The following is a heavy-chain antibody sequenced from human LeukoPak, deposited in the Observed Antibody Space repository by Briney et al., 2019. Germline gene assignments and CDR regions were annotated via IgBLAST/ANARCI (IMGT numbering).Heavy chain of an antibody. J-gene: IGHJ5*02. CDR3: ARGDQLLWFGELHNWFDP. V-gene: IGHV7-4-1*02. CDR1: GYTFTSYA. CDR2: INTNTGNP. Sequence: ASVKVPCKASGYTFTSYAMNWVRQAPGQGLEWMGWINTNTGNPTYAQGFTGRFVFSLDTSVSTAYLQISSLKAEDTAVYYCARGDQLLWFGELHNWFDPWGQGTLVTVSS. D-gene: IGHD3-10*01.